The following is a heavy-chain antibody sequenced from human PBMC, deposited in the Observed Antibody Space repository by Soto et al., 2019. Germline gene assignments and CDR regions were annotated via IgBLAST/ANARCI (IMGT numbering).Heavy chain of an antibody. CDR2: ISPDGGEK. V-gene: IGHV3-7*01. CDR3: SRSLDS. Sequence: PWGSLLLACASSVFIFSNFWMDWVRQAPGKGLEWVANISPDGGEKHYVDSVKGRFTISIENAKNSLYLQMSSLTAEDSALYYCSRSLDSWGQGARVTVSS. CDR1: VFIFSNFW. J-gene: IGHJ4*02.